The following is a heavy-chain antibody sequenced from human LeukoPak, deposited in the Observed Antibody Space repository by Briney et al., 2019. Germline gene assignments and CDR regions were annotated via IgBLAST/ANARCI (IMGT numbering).Heavy chain of an antibody. D-gene: IGHD4-17*01. CDR1: GYTFTSYD. Sequence: ASVKVSCKASGYTFTSYDTNWVRPATGQGLEWMGWMNPNSGKTGYAQKFQGRVSMTRNTTISTAYMELSSLRSEDTAVYYCARGHGDYFDYWGQGTLVTVSS. CDR3: ARGHGDYFDY. CDR2: MNPNSGKT. J-gene: IGHJ4*02. V-gene: IGHV1-8*01.